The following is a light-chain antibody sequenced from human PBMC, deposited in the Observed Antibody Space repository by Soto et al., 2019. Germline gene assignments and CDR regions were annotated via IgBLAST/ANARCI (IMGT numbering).Light chain of an antibody. V-gene: IGKV3-11*01. J-gene: IGKJ4*01. Sequence: EIVLTQSPATLSLSPGERVTLSCRASQSVSSYLAWYQQNPGQAPRLLIYDASNRATGIPARFSGSGSGTDFTLTITSLEPEDFAVYYCQQRSNWPSTFGGGTRVEIK. CDR1: QSVSSY. CDR2: DAS. CDR3: QQRSNWPST.